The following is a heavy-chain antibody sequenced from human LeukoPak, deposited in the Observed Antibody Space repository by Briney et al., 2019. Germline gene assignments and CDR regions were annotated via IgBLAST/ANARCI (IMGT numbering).Heavy chain of an antibody. V-gene: IGHV3-23*01. J-gene: IGHJ4*02. CDR3: AKDNDPRAYSAYDSYDY. CDR1: GFTFTTYA. Sequence: GGSLRLSCAASGFTFTTYAMSWVRPAPGKGLEWVSAISNTGDSTYHADSVKGRFTISRDNSKNTLFLQMNSLRAEDTAVYYCAKDNDPRAYSAYDSYDYWGQGTLVTVSS. D-gene: IGHD5-12*01. CDR2: ISNTGDST.